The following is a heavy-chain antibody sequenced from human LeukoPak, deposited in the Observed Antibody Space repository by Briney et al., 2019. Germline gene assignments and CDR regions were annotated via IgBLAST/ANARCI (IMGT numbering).Heavy chain of an antibody. D-gene: IGHD3-22*01. Sequence: ASVKVSCKASGYTFTSYGITWVRQAPGQGLEWMGWINPNSGGTNYAQKFQGRVTMTRDTSISTAYMELSRLRSDDTAVYYCARDPYDSSELNAFDIWGQGTMVTVSS. CDR2: INPNSGGT. CDR1: GYTFTSYG. V-gene: IGHV1-2*02. CDR3: ARDPYDSSELNAFDI. J-gene: IGHJ3*02.